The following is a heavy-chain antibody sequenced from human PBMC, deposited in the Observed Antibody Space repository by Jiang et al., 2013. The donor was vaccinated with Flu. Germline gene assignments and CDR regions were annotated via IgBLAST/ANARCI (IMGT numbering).Heavy chain of an antibody. CDR2: INTNTGSP. D-gene: IGHD5/OR15-5a*01. CDR1: FDIYE. Sequence: FDIYEINWVRQAPGQGPEWMGRINTNTGSPTYAQGFTGRFVFSLDTSVSTAYLQISSLKAEDTAVYYCARPSVSGSSVYDLDSWGQGTLVTVSS. CDR3: ARPSVSGSSVYDLDS. J-gene: IGHJ4*02. V-gene: IGHV7-4-1*02.